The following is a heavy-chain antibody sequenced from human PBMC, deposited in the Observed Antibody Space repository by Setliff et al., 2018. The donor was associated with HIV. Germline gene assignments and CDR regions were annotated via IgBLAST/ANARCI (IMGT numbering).Heavy chain of an antibody. D-gene: IGHD2-15*01. CDR3: ARSVGWRDVFDI. Sequence: GGSLRLSCTASGFTFRDYSMNWVRQAPGKGLEWVSYLGKSNSRMTYAGSVKGRFTISGDNAKNTLYLQMNSLTSEDTAVYYCARSVGWRDVFDIWGQGTMVTVSS. V-gene: IGHV3-48*01. CDR1: GFTFRDYS. J-gene: IGHJ3*02. CDR2: LGKSNSRM.